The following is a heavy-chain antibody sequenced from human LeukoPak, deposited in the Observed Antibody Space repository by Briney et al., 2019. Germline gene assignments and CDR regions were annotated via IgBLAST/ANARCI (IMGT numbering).Heavy chain of an antibody. J-gene: IGHJ6*03. D-gene: IGHD4-17*01. V-gene: IGHV1-2*02. CDR1: GYTFTGYY. Sequence: ASVKVSCKASGYTFTGYYMHWVRQAPGQGLEWMGWINPNSGGTNYAQKFQGRVTMTRDTSISTAYMELSRLRSDDTAVYYCARTVTYYHYYYMDVWGKGTTVTVSS. CDR2: INPNSGGT. CDR3: ARTVTYYHYYYMDV.